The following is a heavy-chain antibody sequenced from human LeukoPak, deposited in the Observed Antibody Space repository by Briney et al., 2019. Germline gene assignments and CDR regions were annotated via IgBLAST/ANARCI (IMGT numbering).Heavy chain of an antibody. CDR1: GGSISSSSYY. CDR3: ARRVRWDTDDAFDI. Sequence: PSETLSLTCSVSGGSISSSSYYWGWIRQPPGKGLEWIGSIYYSGSTYYNPSLKSRVTISVDTSKNQFSLKLSSVTAADTAVYYCARRVRWDTDDAFDIWGQGTMVTVSS. V-gene: IGHV4-39*07. J-gene: IGHJ3*02. CDR2: IYYSGST. D-gene: IGHD5-18*01.